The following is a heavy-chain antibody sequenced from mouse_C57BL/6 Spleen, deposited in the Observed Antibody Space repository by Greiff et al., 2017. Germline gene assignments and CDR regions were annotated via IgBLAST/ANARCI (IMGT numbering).Heavy chain of an antibody. J-gene: IGHJ2*01. CDR2: IYPSDSET. CDR1: GYTFTSYW. D-gene: IGHD2-5*01. Sequence: QVQLQQPGAELVRPGSSVKLSCKASGYTFTSYWMDWVKQRPGQGLEWIGNIYPSDSETHYNQKFKDKATLTVDKSTSTAYMQLRSLTSEDSAVYYCARRYSNYLDYWGQGTTLTVSS. V-gene: IGHV1-61*01. CDR3: ARRYSNYLDY.